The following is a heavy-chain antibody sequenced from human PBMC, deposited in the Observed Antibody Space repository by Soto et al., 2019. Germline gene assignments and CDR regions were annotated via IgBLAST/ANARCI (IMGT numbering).Heavy chain of an antibody. J-gene: IGHJ4*02. V-gene: IGHV3-49*04. Sequence: GGSLRLSCTTSGFTSGDYALSWVRQAPGKGLEWVGFIRRNAYGGTTDYAASVKGRFTISRDDSKSIAYLQMNSLRTEDTALYYCTRASSLDFDFWGRGTLVTVSS. CDR1: GFTSGDYA. CDR2: IRRNAYGGTT. CDR3: TRASSLDFDF. D-gene: IGHD3-16*01.